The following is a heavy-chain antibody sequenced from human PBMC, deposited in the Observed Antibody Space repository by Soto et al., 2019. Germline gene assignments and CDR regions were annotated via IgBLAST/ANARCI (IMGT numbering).Heavy chain of an antibody. CDR2: ISGNGGST. J-gene: IGHJ5*02. V-gene: IGHV3-23*01. Sequence: QPVGSLRLSCAASGFTFSSCAMGWIRQAPGKGLEWVSGISGNGGSTYYADSVKGRFTISRDTSKNTLYLQMDSLGAEDTAIYYCAKVVCDGNDCYDLWGQGTLVTVSS. D-gene: IGHD2-21*01. CDR1: GFTFSSCA. CDR3: AKVVCDGNDCYDL.